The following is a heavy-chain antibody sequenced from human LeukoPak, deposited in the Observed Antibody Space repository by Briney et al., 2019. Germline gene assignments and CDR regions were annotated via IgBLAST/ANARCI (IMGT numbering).Heavy chain of an antibody. Sequence: PSETLSLTCAVYGVSFSGYYWSWIRQPPGKGLDWIGEINHSGSTNYNPSLKSRVTISVDTSKNQFSLKLSSVTAADTAVYYCARGTKTPIYYDFWSGPLNWFDPWGQGTLVTVSS. CDR3: ARGTKTPIYYDFWSGPLNWFDP. CDR2: INHSGST. D-gene: IGHD3-3*01. J-gene: IGHJ5*02. CDR1: GVSFSGYY. V-gene: IGHV4-34*01.